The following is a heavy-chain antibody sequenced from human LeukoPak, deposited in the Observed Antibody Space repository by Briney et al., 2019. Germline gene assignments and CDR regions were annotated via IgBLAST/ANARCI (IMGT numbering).Heavy chain of an antibody. D-gene: IGHD3-9*01. CDR3: VRDLTSGARFDF. Sequence: AGGSLRLSCVASGFTFTDYAFNWVRQTPGKGMEWVAIISSDGNTQSYADPLKGRFTIPRDNFRDTVFLELTTLRPEDTGLYYCVRDLTSGARFDFWGPGTLVTVSS. CDR1: GFTFTDYA. CDR2: ISSDGNTQ. V-gene: IGHV3-30*04. J-gene: IGHJ4*01.